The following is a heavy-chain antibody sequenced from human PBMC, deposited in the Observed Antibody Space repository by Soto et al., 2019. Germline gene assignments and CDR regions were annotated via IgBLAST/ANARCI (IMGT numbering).Heavy chain of an antibody. Sequence: QVHLVQSGAEEKNPGASVKVSCKASGYSFSTHAMHWVHQAPGQGLEWVGWINSVNDHTIYSEKFQGRVTITSDTSATTAYMELSSLTSEDTAIYYCARNILGGTTDYWGQGTLVTVSS. CDR3: ARNILGGTTDY. D-gene: IGHD1-7*01. J-gene: IGHJ4*02. V-gene: IGHV1-3*05. CDR2: INSVNDHT. CDR1: GYSFSTHA.